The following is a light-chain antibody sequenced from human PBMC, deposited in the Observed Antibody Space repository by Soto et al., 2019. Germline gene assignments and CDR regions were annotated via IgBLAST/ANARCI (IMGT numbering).Light chain of an antibody. Sequence: DIVLTQSPDSLAVSLGETATINCKSNQGILYSSNNKNYLAWYQQKPGQPPKLVVYWASTRQSGVPERFNGSGSGTDFTLTIASLQAEDVAVYYCQQYYTNPLTFGGGTKVDIK. CDR1: QGILYSSNNKNY. CDR3: QQYYTNPLT. CDR2: WAS. J-gene: IGKJ4*01. V-gene: IGKV4-1*01.